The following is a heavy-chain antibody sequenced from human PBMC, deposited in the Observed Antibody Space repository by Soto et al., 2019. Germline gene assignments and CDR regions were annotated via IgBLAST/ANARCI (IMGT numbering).Heavy chain of an antibody. V-gene: IGHV3-7*03. D-gene: IGHD5-12*01. J-gene: IGHJ6*02. CDR3: VTAVRGYNANGDL. CDR2: IKADGTEK. CDR1: GFTLSRYW. Sequence: GQLVESGGDLVQPGVSLRLSCVGSGFTLSRYWMGWVRQTPGKGLEWVATIKADGTEKYYVDSVKGRFTFSRDNAKTSVYLEMNSLRAEDTAVYYCVTAVRGYNANGDLWGQGTTVTVSS.